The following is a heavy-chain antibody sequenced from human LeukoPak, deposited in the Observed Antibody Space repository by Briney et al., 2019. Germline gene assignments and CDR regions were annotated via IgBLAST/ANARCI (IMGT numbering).Heavy chain of an antibody. CDR1: GYTFTTYD. CDR2: MDPNNGNT. V-gene: IGHV1-8*03. Sequence: ASVKVSCKASGYTFTTYDINWVRQAPGQGLEWMGWMDPNNGNTVYAHKFQGRVTITRNTSISTAYMELSGLRSEDTAVYYCARAPRPDYFDYWGQGTLVTVSS. J-gene: IGHJ4*02. CDR3: ARAPRPDYFDY.